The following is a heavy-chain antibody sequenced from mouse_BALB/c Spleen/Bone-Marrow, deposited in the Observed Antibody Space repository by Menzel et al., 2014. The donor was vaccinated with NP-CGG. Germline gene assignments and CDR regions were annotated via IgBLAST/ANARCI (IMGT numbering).Heavy chain of an antibody. J-gene: IGHJ4*01. V-gene: IGHV1-18*01. Sequence: EVKLMESGPELVKPGASMKISCKASGYSFTGYTMNWVKQGHGKNLEWIGLINPYNGGTSYNQKFKGKATLTVDKSSSTAYMELLSLTSEDSAVYYCARGSFYDGYYEGYAMDYWGQGTSVTVSS. CDR1: GYSFTGYT. CDR3: ARGSFYDGYYEGYAMDY. D-gene: IGHD2-3*01. CDR2: INPYNGGT.